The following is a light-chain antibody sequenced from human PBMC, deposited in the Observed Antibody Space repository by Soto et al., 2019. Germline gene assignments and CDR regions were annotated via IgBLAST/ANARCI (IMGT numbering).Light chain of an antibody. V-gene: IGLV2-14*01. J-gene: IGLJ2*01. CDR1: ITDVGSSNY. Sequence: QSALTQPASVSGSPGQSITISCTGTITDVGSSNYVSWYKQHPGKAPKLMIYDVSNRPSGVSNRFSGSKSGNTASLTISGLQAEDEADYYCSSYTPTSTWVFGGGTQLTVL. CDR3: SSYTPTSTWV. CDR2: DVS.